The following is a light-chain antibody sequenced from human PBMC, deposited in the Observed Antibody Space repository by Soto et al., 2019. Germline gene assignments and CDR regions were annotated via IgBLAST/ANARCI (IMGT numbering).Light chain of an antibody. J-gene: IGKJ1*01. CDR3: QHYATSPAS. CDR1: QSVSSPY. CDR2: CAS. V-gene: IGKV3-20*01. Sequence: IVLTQSPGTLSLSPGERATLSCRASQSVSSPYLAWYQQKPGQAPRLLIFCASSRPTGIPDRFSGSGSGTDFTLTISRLEPEDFAVYYCQHYATSPASFGRGIEVEIK.